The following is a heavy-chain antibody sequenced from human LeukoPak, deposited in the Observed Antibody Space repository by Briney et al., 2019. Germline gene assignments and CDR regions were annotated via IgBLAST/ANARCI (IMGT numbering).Heavy chain of an antibody. D-gene: IGHD1-14*01. CDR3: ARLSYKRFDH. CDR2: ISYSGST. CDR1: GGSISSSSYY. Sequence: SETLSLTCTVSGGSISSSSYYWGWIRQPPGKGLEWIGSISYSGSTYYNPSLKSRVTISVDTSKNQFSLRLRSVTAADTAVYYSARLSYKRFDHWGQGTLVTVSS. V-gene: IGHV4-39*01. J-gene: IGHJ4*02.